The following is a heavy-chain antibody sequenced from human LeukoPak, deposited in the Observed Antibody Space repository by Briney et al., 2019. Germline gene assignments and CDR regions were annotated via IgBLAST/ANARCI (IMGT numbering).Heavy chain of an antibody. CDR1: GSIFNNYE. Sequence: PGGSLRLSCAASGSIFNNYEMNWVRQAPGKGLEWVSSISGSGSPMYYADSVKGRFIISRDNAKNSLYLQMNSLRAEDTAVYYCASQFSRGYWGQGTLVTVSS. CDR2: ISGSGSPM. D-gene: IGHD3-10*01. J-gene: IGHJ4*02. V-gene: IGHV3-48*03. CDR3: ASQFSRGY.